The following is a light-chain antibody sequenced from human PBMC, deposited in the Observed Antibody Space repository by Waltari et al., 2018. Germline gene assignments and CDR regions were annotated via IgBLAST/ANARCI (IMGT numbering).Light chain of an antibody. V-gene: IGLV2-14*01. CDR3: CSFTSRSTWV. J-gene: IGLJ3*02. CDR1: SSDVGGYNY. CDR2: DFS. Sequence: QSALTQPASVSGSPGQSITIPCTGTSSDVGGYNYVSWYQQHLGKVPKLLIFDFSNRPSGVSNRFSGSKSGNTASLTISGLQAEDESDYYCCSFTSRSTWVFGGGTKLTVL.